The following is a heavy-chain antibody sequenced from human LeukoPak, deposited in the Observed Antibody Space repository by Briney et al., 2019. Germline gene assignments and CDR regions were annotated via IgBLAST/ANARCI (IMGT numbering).Heavy chain of an antibody. CDR3: ARATIFGVVPKYPLGY. CDR1: GGSISSYY. V-gene: IGHV4-4*07. J-gene: IGHJ4*02. D-gene: IGHD3-3*01. Sequence: SETLSLTCTVSGGSISSYYWSWIRQPAGKGLEWIGRIYTSGSTNYNPSLKSRVTMSVDTSKNQFSLKLNSVTAADTAVYYCARATIFGVVPKYPLGYWGQGTLVTVSS. CDR2: IYTSGST.